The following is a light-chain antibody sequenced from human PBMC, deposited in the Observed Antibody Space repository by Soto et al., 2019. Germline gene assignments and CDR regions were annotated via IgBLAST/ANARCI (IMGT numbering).Light chain of an antibody. CDR2: DAS. J-gene: IGKJ4*01. Sequence: DIQMTQSPSSLSASVGDRVIITCQASQDISKYLNWYQQKPGKAPKLLIYDASKLETGVPSRFSGSASGTDFTFTISSLQPEDIAKYYCQQYDNLPLTFGGGTKVEIK. V-gene: IGKV1-33*01. CDR3: QQYDNLPLT. CDR1: QDISKY.